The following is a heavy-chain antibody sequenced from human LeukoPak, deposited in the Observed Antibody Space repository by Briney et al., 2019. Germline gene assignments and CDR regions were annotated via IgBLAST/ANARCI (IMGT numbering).Heavy chain of an antibody. Sequence: GGSLRLSCAGSGFTFSTYTMNWVRQAPGKGLEWVSVVYSGGTTYYADSVKGRFTISRDNSKNTLYLQMNSLRAEDTAVYYCARVKVAVAGIGWFDPWGQGSLVTVSS. CDR2: VYSGGTT. CDR3: ARVKVAVAGIGWFDP. CDR1: GFTFSTYT. D-gene: IGHD6-13*01. J-gene: IGHJ5*02. V-gene: IGHV3-53*01.